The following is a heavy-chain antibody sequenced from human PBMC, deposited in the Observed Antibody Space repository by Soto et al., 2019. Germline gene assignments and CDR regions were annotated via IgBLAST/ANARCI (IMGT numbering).Heavy chain of an antibody. Sequence: PGGALRLSCAASGFPFSSYAMSWVRPVPGKGLEWVSAISGSGGSTYYADSVKGRFTISRDNSKNTLYLQMNSLRAEDTAVYHCAKDLWISYSSSSGWGQGTLVTVSS. CDR1: GFPFSSYA. D-gene: IGHD6-6*01. V-gene: IGHV3-23*01. J-gene: IGHJ4*02. CDR2: ISGSGGST. CDR3: AKDLWISYSSSSG.